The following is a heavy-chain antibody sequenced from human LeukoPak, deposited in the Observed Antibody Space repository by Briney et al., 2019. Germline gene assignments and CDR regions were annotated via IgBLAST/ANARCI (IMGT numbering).Heavy chain of an antibody. CDR2: IYYSGST. V-gene: IGHV4-59*01. CDR3: ARRRGDYYDSSGYTDYYFDY. D-gene: IGHD3-22*01. Sequence: PSETLSLTCTVSGGSISSYYWSWIRQPPGKGLEWIGYIYYSGSTNYNPSLKSRVTISVDTSKNQFSLKLSSVTAADTAVYYCARRRGDYYDSSGYTDYYFDYWGQGTLVTVSS. J-gene: IGHJ4*02. CDR1: GGSISSYY.